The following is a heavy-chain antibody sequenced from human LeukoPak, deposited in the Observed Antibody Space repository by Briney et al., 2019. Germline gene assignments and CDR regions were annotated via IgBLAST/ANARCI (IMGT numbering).Heavy chain of an antibody. Sequence: GGSLRLSCAASGFTFSNYAMSWVRQVPGKGLVWVSRINDDGSATFYADSVKGRFTISRDNAKNTLFLQMSSLRAEDTAVYFCAREILAPGKTHDYWGQGTLVTVSS. J-gene: IGHJ4*02. CDR2: INDDGSAT. V-gene: IGHV3-74*01. CDR3: AREILAPGKTHDY. CDR1: GFTFSNYA.